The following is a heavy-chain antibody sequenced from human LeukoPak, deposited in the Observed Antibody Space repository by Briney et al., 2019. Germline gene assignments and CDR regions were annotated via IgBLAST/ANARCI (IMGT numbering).Heavy chain of an antibody. D-gene: IGHD4-17*01. CDR2: ISGRRDST. J-gene: IGHJ4*02. Sequence: PGGSLRLSCAASGFTFSSYTMIWVRQAPGKGLEWVSGISGRRDSTNYADSVKGRFTISRDNSKNTLYLQINSLRAEDTAVYYCARAGDYADLKPFDYWGQGTLVTVSS. CDR3: ARAGDYADLKPFDY. V-gene: IGHV3-23*01. CDR1: GFTFSSYT.